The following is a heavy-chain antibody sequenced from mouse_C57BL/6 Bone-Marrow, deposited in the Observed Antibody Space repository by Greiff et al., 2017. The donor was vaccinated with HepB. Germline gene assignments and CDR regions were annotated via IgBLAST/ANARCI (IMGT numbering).Heavy chain of an antibody. Sequence: DVKLVESGGGLVKPGGSLKLSCAASGFTFSSYAMSWVRQTPEKRLEWVATISDGGSYTYYPDNVKGRFTISRDNAKKNLYLQMSHLKSEDTAMYYCARDLHWAWFAYWGQGTLVTVSA. CDR2: ISDGGSYT. CDR3: ARDLHWAWFAY. V-gene: IGHV5-4*01. J-gene: IGHJ3*01. CDR1: GFTFSSYA. D-gene: IGHD4-1*01.